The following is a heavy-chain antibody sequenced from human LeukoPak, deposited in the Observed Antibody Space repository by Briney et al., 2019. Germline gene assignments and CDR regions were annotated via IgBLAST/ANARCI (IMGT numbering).Heavy chain of an antibody. CDR2: ISSSGSTI. CDR3: ARTPPPATVTTYYYYYMDV. V-gene: IGHV3-11*04. CDR1: GFTFSDYY. Sequence: GGSLRLSCAASGFTFSDYYMSWIRQAPGKWLEWVSYISSSGSTIYYADSVKGRFTISRDSAKNSLYLQMNSLRAEDTAVYYCARTPPPATVTTYYYYYMDVWGKGTTVTVSS. D-gene: IGHD4-11*01. J-gene: IGHJ6*03.